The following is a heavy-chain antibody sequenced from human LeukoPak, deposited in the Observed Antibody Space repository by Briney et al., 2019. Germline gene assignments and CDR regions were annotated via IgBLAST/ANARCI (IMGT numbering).Heavy chain of an antibody. CDR3: ARDWPTVIADF. CDR1: GYKFLSHG. Sequence: EASVKVSCKTSGYKFLSHGIRWVRQAPGQGLEWLGWIRADNGDTRFAQKFQGRFTMTTDTSTSTAHMELRSLRSDDTAVYYCARDWPTVIADFWGQGTLVTVSS. D-gene: IGHD4-11*01. J-gene: IGHJ1*01. CDR2: IRADNGDT. V-gene: IGHV1-18*04.